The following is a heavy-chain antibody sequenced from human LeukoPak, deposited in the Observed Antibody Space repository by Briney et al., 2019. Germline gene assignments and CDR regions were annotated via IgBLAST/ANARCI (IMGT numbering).Heavy chain of an antibody. D-gene: IGHD4-17*01. J-gene: IGHJ5*02. Sequence: ASVKVSCKASGYTFTSYYMHWVRQAPGQGLEWMGIINPSGGSTSYAQKFQGRVTMTRDMSTSTVYMELSSLRSEDTAVYYRARGGYGDYRWFDPWGQGTLVTVSS. CDR1: GYTFTSYY. CDR2: INPSGGST. CDR3: ARGGYGDYRWFDP. V-gene: IGHV1-46*01.